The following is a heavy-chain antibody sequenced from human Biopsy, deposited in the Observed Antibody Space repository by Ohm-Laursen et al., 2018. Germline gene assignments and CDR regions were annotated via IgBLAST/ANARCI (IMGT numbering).Heavy chain of an antibody. D-gene: IGHD3-22*01. CDR1: GDSISSYY. CDR3: ARDRGYYSDRTVPGYFDL. V-gene: IGHV4-59*01. J-gene: IGHJ2*01. Sequence: GTLSLTCTVSGDSISSYYWSWIRQPPGKGLQWIGYVYYTGSTDYNPSLQSRVTISVDTSKNHFSRRLRSVTPADTAIYYCARDRGYYSDRTVPGYFDLWGRGTLVTVSS. CDR2: VYYTGST.